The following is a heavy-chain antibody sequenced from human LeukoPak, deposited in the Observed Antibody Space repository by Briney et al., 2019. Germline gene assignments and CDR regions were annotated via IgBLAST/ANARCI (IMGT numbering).Heavy chain of an antibody. D-gene: IGHD3-10*01. J-gene: IGHJ4*02. V-gene: IGHV1-69*13. Sequence: ASVKVSCKASGGTFSSYAISWVRQAPGQGLEWMGGIIPIFGTENYAQKFQGRVTITADESTSTAYMELSSLRVEDTAVYYCAKVANYYYGSESYYFFEHWGQGTPVTASS. CDR1: GGTFSSYA. CDR2: IIPIFGTE. CDR3: AKVANYYYGSESYYFFEH.